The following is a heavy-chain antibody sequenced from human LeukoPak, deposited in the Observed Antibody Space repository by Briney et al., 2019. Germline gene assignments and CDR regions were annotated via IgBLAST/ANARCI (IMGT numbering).Heavy chain of an antibody. J-gene: IGHJ6*03. CDR1: GYSFTSYW. Sequence: GESLKISCKGSGYSFTSYWIGWVRQMPGKGLEWMGIIYPGDSDTRYSPSFQGQVTISADKSISTAYLQWSSLKASDTDMYYCARTAAAGPGFYYYYYYMDVWGKGTTVTVSS. D-gene: IGHD6-13*01. CDR2: IYPGDSDT. CDR3: ARTAAAGPGFYYYYYYMDV. V-gene: IGHV5-51*01.